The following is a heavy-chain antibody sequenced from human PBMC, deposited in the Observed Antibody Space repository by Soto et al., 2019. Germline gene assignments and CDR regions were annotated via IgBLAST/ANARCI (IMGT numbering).Heavy chain of an antibody. Sequence: SVKVSCKASGYSFTGYYVHWVRQAPGQGLEWMGWINSYSGGTNYAQKFQGRVTVTMETSISTAYMDLTRLTSDDTAVYYCARGRTTGVDYWGQGTLVTVSS. V-gene: IGHV1-2*02. J-gene: IGHJ4*02. D-gene: IGHD3-10*01. CDR3: ARGRTTGVDY. CDR2: INSYSGGT. CDR1: GYSFTGYY.